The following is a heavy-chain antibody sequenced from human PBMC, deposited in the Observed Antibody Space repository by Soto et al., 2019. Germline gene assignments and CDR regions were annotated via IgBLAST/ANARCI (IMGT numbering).Heavy chain of an antibody. D-gene: IGHD2-2*01. Sequence: PGGSLRLSCAASGFTFCSYGMNWVRQAPGKGLEWVSSISSSSSYIYYADSVKGRFTISRDNAKNSLYLQMNSLRAEDTAVYYCARDFPYSAASALAYDAFDIWGQGTMLTVSS. CDR2: ISSSSSYI. CDR3: ARDFPYSAASALAYDAFDI. J-gene: IGHJ3*02. CDR1: GFTFCSYG. V-gene: IGHV3-21*01.